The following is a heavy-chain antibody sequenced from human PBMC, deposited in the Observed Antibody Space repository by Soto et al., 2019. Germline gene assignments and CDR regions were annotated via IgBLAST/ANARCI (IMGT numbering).Heavy chain of an antibody. V-gene: IGHV4-34*01. J-gene: IGHJ5*01. CDR2: INHRGST. CDR3: ARGDPRSIVSTALATSYGFDS. D-gene: IGHD2-21*02. Sequence: QVQLQQWGAGLLKPSETLSLTCAVYGGSFSGHYWSWIRQYPGKGLEWIAEINHRGSTNYNPSLKSRVTMSVDTSKTQFSLRLGSVTAADTAVYYCARGDPRSIVSTALATSYGFDSGGQGGLVTVSS. CDR1: GGSFSGHY.